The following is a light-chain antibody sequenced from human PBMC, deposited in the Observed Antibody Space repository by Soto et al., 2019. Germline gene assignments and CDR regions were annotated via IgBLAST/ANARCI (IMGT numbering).Light chain of an antibody. CDR1: QNIRTY. CDR3: QQGHSTPYT. V-gene: IGKV1-39*01. Sequence: DIQMTQSPYSLSASVGDSVTITCRASQNIRTYLNWYQQKPGRAPKLLIHSASALPSGVPSRFSGGGSGTEFTLTMSGLQPEDFATYYCQQGHSTPYTFGQGTKVDIK. CDR2: SAS. J-gene: IGKJ2*01.